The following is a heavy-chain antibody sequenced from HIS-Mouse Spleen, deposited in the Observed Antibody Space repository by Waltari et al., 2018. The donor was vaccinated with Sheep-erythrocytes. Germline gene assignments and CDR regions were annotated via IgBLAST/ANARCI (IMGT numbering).Heavy chain of an antibody. J-gene: IGHJ4*02. V-gene: IGHV3-21*01. Sequence: EVQLVESGGGLVKPGGSLRLSCAASGFTFSSYSMNWVRQAPGKGLEWVSSISSRSSYIYYADSVKGRFTISRDNAKNSLYLQRNSLRAEDTAVYYCARVASGATFDYWGQGTLVTVSS. D-gene: IGHD1-26*01. CDR2: ISSRSSYI. CDR1: GFTFSSYS. CDR3: ARVASGATFDY.